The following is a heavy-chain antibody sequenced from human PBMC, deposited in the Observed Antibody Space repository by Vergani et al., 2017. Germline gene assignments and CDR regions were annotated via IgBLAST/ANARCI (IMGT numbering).Heavy chain of an antibody. V-gene: IGHV3-73*01. J-gene: IGHJ4*02. D-gene: IGHD3-10*01. CDR1: GFTFSGSA. CDR2: IRSKANSYAT. CDR3: AKTYYYGSGSHYPFDY. Sequence: EVQLVESGGGLVQPGGSLKLSCAASGFTFSGSAMHWVRQASGKGLEWVGRIRSKANSYATAYAASVKGRFTISRDNSKNTMYLQMNSLRAKDTAVYYCAKTYYYGSGSHYPFDYWGQGTLVTVSS.